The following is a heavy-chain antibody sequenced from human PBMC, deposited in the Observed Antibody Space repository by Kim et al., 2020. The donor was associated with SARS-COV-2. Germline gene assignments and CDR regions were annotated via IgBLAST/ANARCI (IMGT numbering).Heavy chain of an antibody. D-gene: IGHD5-18*01. CDR3: ATQYRTKTYYFDY. CDR2: IKQDGSEK. V-gene: IGHV3-7*01. Sequence: GGSLRLSCAASGFTFSSYWMSWVRQAPGKGLEWVANIKQDGSEKYYVDSVKGRFTISRDNAKNSLYLQMNSLRAEDTAVYYCATQYRTKTYYFDYWGQGTLVTVSS. J-gene: IGHJ4*02. CDR1: GFTFSSYW.